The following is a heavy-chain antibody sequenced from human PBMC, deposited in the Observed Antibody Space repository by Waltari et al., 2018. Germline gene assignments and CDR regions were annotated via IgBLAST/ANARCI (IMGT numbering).Heavy chain of an antibody. CDR1: GYTFTSYD. Sequence: QVQLVQSGAEVKKPGASVKVSCKASGYTFTSYDINWVRTATGQGLEWMGWMNPNSGNTGYAQKFQGRVTITRNTSISTAYMELSSLRSEDTAVYYCARDGMYSSSWYGEFDYWGQGTLVTVSS. D-gene: IGHD6-13*01. V-gene: IGHV1-8*03. CDR3: ARDGMYSSSWYGEFDY. J-gene: IGHJ4*02. CDR2: MNPNSGNT.